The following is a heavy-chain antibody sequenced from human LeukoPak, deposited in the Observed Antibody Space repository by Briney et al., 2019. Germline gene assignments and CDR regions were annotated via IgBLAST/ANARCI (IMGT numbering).Heavy chain of an antibody. CDR3: ARVMTTVASGDMDV. D-gene: IGHD4-23*01. Sequence: SETLSLTCTVSGGSISSGGSSWSWIRQPPGKGLEWIGYIYHSGSTYYNPSLKSRVTISVDRSKNQFSLKLSSVTAADTAVYYCARVMTTVASGDMDVWGQGTTVTVSS. J-gene: IGHJ6*01. V-gene: IGHV4-30-2*01. CDR2: IYHSGST. CDR1: GGSISSGGSS.